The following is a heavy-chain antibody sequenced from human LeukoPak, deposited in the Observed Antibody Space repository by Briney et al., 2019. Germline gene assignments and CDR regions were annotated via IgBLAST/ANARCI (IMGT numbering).Heavy chain of an antibody. Sequence: SETLSLTCTVSDYSISSGYYWGWIRQTPGKGLEWIGSIYHSGSAYYNPSLKSRVTVSVDTSKNQFSLNLRSVTAADTAVYYCTRERDNSSDYWGQGTLVTVSS. CDR2: IYHSGSA. CDR3: TRERDNSSDY. CDR1: DYSISSGYY. J-gene: IGHJ4*02. V-gene: IGHV4-38-2*02. D-gene: IGHD6-6*01.